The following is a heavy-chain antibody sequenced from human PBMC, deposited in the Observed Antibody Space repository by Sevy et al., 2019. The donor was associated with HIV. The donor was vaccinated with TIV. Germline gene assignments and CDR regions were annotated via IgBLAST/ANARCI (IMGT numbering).Heavy chain of an antibody. Sequence: GGSLRLSCAASEFTFSDYYISWIRQAPGRGLEWVTYISSRGSTIYYADSVKGRFTISRDNAKNSLYLQMYSLRAEDTAVYYCARVRYTYGSYYFDYWGQGTLVTVSS. CDR3: ARVRYTYGSYYFDY. CDR2: ISSRGSTI. V-gene: IGHV3-11*01. CDR1: EFTFSDYY. J-gene: IGHJ4*02. D-gene: IGHD5-18*01.